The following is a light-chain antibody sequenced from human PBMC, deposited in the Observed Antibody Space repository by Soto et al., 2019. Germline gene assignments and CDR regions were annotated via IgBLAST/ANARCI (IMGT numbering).Light chain of an antibody. CDR2: EVT. CDR1: SSDIGAYEY. CDR3: SSYASSRSVA. Sequence: QSVLTQPASVSGSPGQSITISCTGTSSDIGAYEYVSWYQQHPGKAPKLMIFEVTNRPPGVSPRFSGSTSANTASLTISGLQAEDEATYYCSSYASSRSVAFGGGTKLTVL. V-gene: IGLV2-14*01. J-gene: IGLJ2*01.